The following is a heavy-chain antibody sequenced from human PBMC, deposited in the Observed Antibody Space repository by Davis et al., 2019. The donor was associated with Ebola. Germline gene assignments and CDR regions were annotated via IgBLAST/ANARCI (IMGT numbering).Heavy chain of an antibody. CDR1: GFTFSSYG. J-gene: IGHJ5*02. D-gene: IGHD2-2*01. V-gene: IGHV3-30*18. Sequence: GESLKISCAASGFTFSSYGMHWVRQAPGKGLEWVAVISYDGSNKYYADSVKGRFTISRDNSKNTLYLQMNSLRAEDTAVYYCAKDRREDIVVVPAATWGQGTLVTVSS. CDR3: AKDRREDIVVVPAAT. CDR2: ISYDGSNK.